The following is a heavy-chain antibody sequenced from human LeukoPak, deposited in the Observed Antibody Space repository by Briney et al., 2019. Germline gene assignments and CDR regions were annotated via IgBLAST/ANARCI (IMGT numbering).Heavy chain of an antibody. V-gene: IGHV3-23*01. D-gene: IGHD6-13*01. CDR3: AKDPPGYSSSWSDAFDI. CDR2: ISGSGGST. J-gene: IGHJ3*02. Sequence: GGSLRLSCAASGFTFSSYAMSWVRQAPGKGLEWVSAISGSGGSTYYADSVMGRFTISRDNSKNALYLQMNSLRAEDTAVYYCAKDPPGYSSSWSDAFDIWGQGTMVTVSS. CDR1: GFTFSSYA.